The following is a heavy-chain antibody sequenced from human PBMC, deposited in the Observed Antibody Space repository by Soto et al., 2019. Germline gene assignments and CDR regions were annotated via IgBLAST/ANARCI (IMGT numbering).Heavy chain of an antibody. CDR2: ISYDGSNK. CDR1: GFTFSSYG. D-gene: IGHD1-20*01. Sequence: SLRLSCAASGFTFSSYGMHWVRQAPGKGLEWVAVISYDGSNKYYADSVKGRFTISRDNSKNTLYLQMNSLRAEDTAVYYCARDRDNWNGHGYYYYGMDVWGQGTTVTVSS. CDR3: ARDRDNWNGHGYYYYGMDV. V-gene: IGHV3-30*03. J-gene: IGHJ6*02.